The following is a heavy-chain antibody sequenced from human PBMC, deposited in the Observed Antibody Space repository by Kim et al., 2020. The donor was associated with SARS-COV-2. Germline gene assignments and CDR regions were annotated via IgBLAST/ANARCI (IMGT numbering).Heavy chain of an antibody. CDR1: GFTFSCYW. V-gene: IGHV3-74*01. CDR2: INSDGGTT. Sequence: GGSLRLSCAASGFTFSCYWMHWVRQAPGKGLVWVSRINSDGGTTCYADSVKGRFTISRDNAKRTLSQQMNSLRAEATDVYYCASRRYTGTYYYFDYCSQG. CDR3: ASRRYTGTYYYFDY. D-gene: IGHD1-26*01. J-gene: IGHJ4*02.